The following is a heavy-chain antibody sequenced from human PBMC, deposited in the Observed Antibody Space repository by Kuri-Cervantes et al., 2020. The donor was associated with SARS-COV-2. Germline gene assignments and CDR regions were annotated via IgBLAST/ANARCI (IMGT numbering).Heavy chain of an antibody. D-gene: IGHD6-6*01. V-gene: IGHV4-38-2*01. CDR2: IYHRGSS. CDR1: GYSISSGYY. CDR3: ARRGAGSSSSAFDI. Sequence: SETLSLTCAVSGYSISSGYYWGWIRQPPGKGLEGSGIIYHRGSSYYNPSLRSRVTVSVDPSKNQFSLKLSSVTAADTAVYYCARRGAGSSSSAFDIWGQGTMVTVSS. J-gene: IGHJ3*02.